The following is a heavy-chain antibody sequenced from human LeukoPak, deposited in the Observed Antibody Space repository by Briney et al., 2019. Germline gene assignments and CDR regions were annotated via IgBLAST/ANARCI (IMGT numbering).Heavy chain of an antibody. Sequence: GGSLRLSCAASGFTFSSYGMHWVRQAPGKGLEWVAVISYDGSNKYYAGSVKGRFTISRDNSKNTLYLQMNSLRAEDTAVYYCATDGYNPGNYFDYWGQGTLVTVSS. J-gene: IGHJ4*02. CDR3: ATDGYNPGNYFDY. V-gene: IGHV3-30*03. CDR1: GFTFSSYG. D-gene: IGHD5-24*01. CDR2: ISYDGSNK.